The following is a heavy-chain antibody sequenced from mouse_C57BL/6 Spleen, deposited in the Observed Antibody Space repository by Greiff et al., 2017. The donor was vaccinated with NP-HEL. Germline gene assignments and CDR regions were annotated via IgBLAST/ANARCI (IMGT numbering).Heavy chain of an antibody. J-gene: IGHJ2*01. CDR2: ISDGGSYT. D-gene: IGHD1-1*01. V-gene: IGHV5-4*01. CDR1: GFTFSSYA. CDR3: ARDRLLRYFDY. Sequence: EVHLVESGGGLVKPGGSLKLSCAASGFTFSSYAMSWVRQTPEKRLEWVATISDGGSYTYYPDNVKGRFTISRDNAKNNLYLQMSHLKSEDTAMYYCARDRLLRYFDYWGQGTTLTVSS.